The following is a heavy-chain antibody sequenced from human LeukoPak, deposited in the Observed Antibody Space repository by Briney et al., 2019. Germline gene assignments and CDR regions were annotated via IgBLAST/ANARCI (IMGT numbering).Heavy chain of an antibody. V-gene: IGHV4-34*01. CDR3: ARARITGPLNWFDP. D-gene: IGHD1-20*01. J-gene: IGHJ5*02. CDR2: INHSGST. CDR1: GDSFSGYY. Sequence: SETLSLTCAVYGDSFSGYYWSWIRQPPGKGLEWIGEINHSGSTNYNPSLKSRVTISVDTSKNQFSLKLSSVTAADTAVYYCARARITGPLNWFDPWGQGTLVTVSS.